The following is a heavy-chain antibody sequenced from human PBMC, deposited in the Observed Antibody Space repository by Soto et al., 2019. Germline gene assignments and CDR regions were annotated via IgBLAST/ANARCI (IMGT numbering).Heavy chain of an antibody. D-gene: IGHD6-13*01. Sequence: QVQLQESGPGLVKPSGTLSLTCAVSGVSISSHDWWTWVRQPPGKGLEWIGESHQSGNTNYNSSLGSRVTISVDKSKNQFSLKLSSVTVADTAVYYCATRDNSRFYWGQGTLVTVSS. CDR2: SHQSGNT. CDR1: GVSISSHDW. V-gene: IGHV4-4*02. CDR3: ATRDNSRFY. J-gene: IGHJ4*02.